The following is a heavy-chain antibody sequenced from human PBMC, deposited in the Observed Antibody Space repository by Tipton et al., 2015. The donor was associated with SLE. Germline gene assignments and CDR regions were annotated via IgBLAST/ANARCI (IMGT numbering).Heavy chain of an antibody. J-gene: IGHJ3*01. CDR3: ARETSSGAFDV. V-gene: IGHV3-30*04. Sequence: SLRLSCAASGFTFRSFAMHWVRQAPGKGLEWVAVLSYDGNNEYYADSVKGRFTISRDNSRNTLYLQMNSLRAEDTALYYCARETSSGAFDVWGQGTMVAVSS. CDR2: LSYDGNNE. D-gene: IGHD3-10*01. CDR1: GFTFRSFA.